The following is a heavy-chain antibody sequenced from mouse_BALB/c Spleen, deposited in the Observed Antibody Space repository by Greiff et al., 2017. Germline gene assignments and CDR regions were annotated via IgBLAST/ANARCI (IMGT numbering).Heavy chain of an antibody. CDR1: GYSFTGYT. J-gene: IGHJ4*01. CDR3: ARGYGNYYYAMDY. CDR2: INPYNGGT. D-gene: IGHD2-10*02. V-gene: IGHV1-18*01. Sequence: VQLKQSGPELVKPGASMKISCKASGYSFTGYTMNWVKQSHGKNLEWIGLINPYNGGTSYNQKFKGKATLTVDKSSSTAYMELLSLTSEDSAVYYCARGYGNYYYAMDYWGQGTSVTVSS.